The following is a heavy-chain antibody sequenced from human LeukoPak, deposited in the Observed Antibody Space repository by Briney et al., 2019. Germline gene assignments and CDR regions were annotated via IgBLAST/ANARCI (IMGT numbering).Heavy chain of an antibody. J-gene: IGHJ5*02. CDR1: GFTFSSYG. D-gene: IGHD5-18*01. V-gene: IGHV3-30*02. CDR3: AKEDTAMASNWFDP. Sequence: GGSLRLSCAASGFTFSSYGMHWVRQAPGKGLEWLAFIRYDGSNKYYADSVKGRFTISRDNCKNTLYLQMNSLRAEDTAVYYCAKEDTAMASNWFDPWGQGTLVTVSS. CDR2: IRYDGSNK.